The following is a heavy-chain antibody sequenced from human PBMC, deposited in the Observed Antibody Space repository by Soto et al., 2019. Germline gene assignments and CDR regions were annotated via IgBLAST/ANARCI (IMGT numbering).Heavy chain of an antibody. Sequence: GSLRLSCAASGFSFSSYAMHWVRQAPGKGLEWVAVLSYDGTNKYYADSVKGRFTISRDNSKNTLYLQMNSLRADDTAVYYCVRDFSPMAVYYYMDVWGKGTTVTVSS. CDR3: VRDFSPMAVYYYMDV. CDR1: GFSFSSYA. CDR2: LSYDGTNK. D-gene: IGHD6-19*01. V-gene: IGHV3-30-3*01. J-gene: IGHJ6*03.